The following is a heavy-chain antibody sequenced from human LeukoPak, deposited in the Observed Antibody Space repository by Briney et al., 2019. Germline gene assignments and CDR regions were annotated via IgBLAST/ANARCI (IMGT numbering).Heavy chain of an antibody. CDR2: IKEDESEI. D-gene: IGHD3-22*01. V-gene: IGHV3-7*01. Sequence: PGGSLRLSCAGSGFTFSSFWMSWVRQAPGKGLEWVANIKEDESEIYYVDSVKGRFTISRDNAKNSLYLQMNSLRAEDTAVYYCARDQTPFYYDSSGFAYWGQGTLVTVSS. CDR3: ARDQTPFYYDSSGFAY. CDR1: GFTFSSFW. J-gene: IGHJ4*02.